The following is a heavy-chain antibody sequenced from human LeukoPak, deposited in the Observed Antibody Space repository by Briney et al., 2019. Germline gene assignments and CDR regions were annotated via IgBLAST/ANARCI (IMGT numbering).Heavy chain of an antibody. CDR2: IIPIFGTA. J-gene: IGHJ1*01. D-gene: IGHD3-22*01. Sequence: GASVKVSCKASGGTFGSYAISWVRQAPGQGLEWMGGIIPIFGTANYAQKFQGRVTITADKSTSTAYMELSSLRSEDTAVYYCARDAPDSSGYYYVGYFQHWGQGTLVTVSS. CDR1: GGTFGSYA. V-gene: IGHV1-69*06. CDR3: ARDAPDSSGYYYVGYFQH.